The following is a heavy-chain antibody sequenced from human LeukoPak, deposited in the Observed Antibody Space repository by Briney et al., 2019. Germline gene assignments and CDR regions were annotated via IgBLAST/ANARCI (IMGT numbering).Heavy chain of an antibody. D-gene: IGHD3-10*02. J-gene: IGHJ6*02. CDR2: IGSDNKP. Sequence: GGSLRLSCAASGFTFSTYYMSWIRQAPGKGLEWVLSIGSDNKPHYSESVKGRFAISRDNSKNTLFLQLHNLRVEDTALYYCARDLHYYVAMGVWGQGTTVTVSS. CDR3: ARDLHYYVAMGV. CDR1: GFTFSTYY. V-gene: IGHV3-23*01.